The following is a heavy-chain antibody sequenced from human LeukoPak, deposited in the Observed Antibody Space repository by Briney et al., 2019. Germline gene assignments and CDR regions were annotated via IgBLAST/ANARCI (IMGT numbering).Heavy chain of an antibody. J-gene: IGHJ4*02. Sequence: GGSLRLSCAASGFSFSSYWMTWVRQAPGKGLEWVANIKQDGTEKYSVDSVKGRFTISRDNAKNSLYLQMNSVRAEDTAVYYCVRDFRFLDDYWGQGTLVSVFS. CDR1: GFSFSSYW. CDR2: IKQDGTEK. D-gene: IGHD3-3*01. CDR3: VRDFRFLDDY. V-gene: IGHV3-7*01.